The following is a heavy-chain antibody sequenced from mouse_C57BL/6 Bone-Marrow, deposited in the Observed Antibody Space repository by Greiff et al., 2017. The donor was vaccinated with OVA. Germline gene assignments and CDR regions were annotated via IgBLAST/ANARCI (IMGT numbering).Heavy chain of an antibody. Sequence: VQLQQSGPELVKPGASVKLSCKASGYTFTDYNMHWVKQSHGNSLEWIGYINPNNGGTSYNQKFKGKATLTVNKSSSTAYMELRSLTSEDSAVYYCYYDCPYDFDYWGQGTTLTVSS. CDR2: INPNNGGT. D-gene: IGHD2-4*01. V-gene: IGHV1-22*01. CDR1: GYTFTDYN. CDR3: YYDCPYDFDY. J-gene: IGHJ2*01.